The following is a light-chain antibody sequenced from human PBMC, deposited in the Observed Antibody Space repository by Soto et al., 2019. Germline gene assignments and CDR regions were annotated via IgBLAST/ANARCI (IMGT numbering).Light chain of an antibody. Sequence: SYELTQPPSVSVAPGQTARITCGGSNIGGRSVHWYQQKPGQAPILVVYDDRDRPSGIPERFSGSNSGNTATLTISRVEVGDEADYYCQVWDSSNDHWVFGGGTKLTVL. J-gene: IGLJ3*02. CDR1: NIGGRS. CDR3: QVWDSSNDHWV. V-gene: IGLV3-21*02. CDR2: DDR.